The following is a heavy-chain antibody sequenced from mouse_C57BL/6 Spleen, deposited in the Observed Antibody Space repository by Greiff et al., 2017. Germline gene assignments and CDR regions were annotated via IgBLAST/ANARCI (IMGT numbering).Heavy chain of an antibody. CDR3: AIEEGYDGPDY. CDR1: GYTFTSYW. D-gene: IGHD2-2*01. V-gene: IGHV1-74*01. CDR2: IYPSDGDT. Sequence: QVQLKQSGAELAKPGASVKVSCKASGYTFTSYWMHWVKQRPGQGLEWIGRIYPSDGDTNYNQKFKGKATLTVDKSSSTAYMQLSSLTSEDSAVYYCAIEEGYDGPDYWGQGTTLTVSS. J-gene: IGHJ2*01.